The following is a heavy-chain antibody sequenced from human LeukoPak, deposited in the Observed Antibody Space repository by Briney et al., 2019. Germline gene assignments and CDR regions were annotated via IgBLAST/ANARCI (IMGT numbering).Heavy chain of an antibody. V-gene: IGHV3-7*01. CDR2: IKQDGSEK. J-gene: IGHJ6*03. D-gene: IGHD3-10*01. CDR1: GFTFSSYW. Sequence: GGSPRLSCAASGFTFSSYWMSWVRQAPGKGLEWVANIKQDGSEKYYVDSVKGRFTISRDNAKNSLYLQMNSLRAEDTAVYYCARDGDMVRGVPSPYYYYYMDVWGKGTTVTVSS. CDR3: ARDGDMVRGVPSPYYYYYMDV.